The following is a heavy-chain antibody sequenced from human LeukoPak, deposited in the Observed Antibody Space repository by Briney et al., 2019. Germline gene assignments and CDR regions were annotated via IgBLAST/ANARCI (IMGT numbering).Heavy chain of an antibody. CDR1: GYTFTSYG. Sequence: GASVKVSCKASGYTFTSYGISWVRQAPGQGLEWMGWISAYNGNTNYAQKFQGRVTITADESTSTAYMELSSLRSEDTAVYYCARDLADGSGSLHTFDPWGQGTLVTVSS. CDR2: ISAYNGNT. CDR3: ARDLADGSGSLHTFDP. J-gene: IGHJ5*02. V-gene: IGHV1-18*01. D-gene: IGHD3-10*01.